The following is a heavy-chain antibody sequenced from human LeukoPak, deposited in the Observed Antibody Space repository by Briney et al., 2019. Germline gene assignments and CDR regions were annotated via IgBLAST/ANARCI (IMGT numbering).Heavy chain of an antibody. CDR1: GFTFSDYW. CDR2: LGTAGDT. D-gene: IGHD5-24*01. CDR3: ARQSTPHGNFDY. J-gene: IGHJ4*02. Sequence: PGGSLRLSCAASGFTFSDYWMHWVRQPAGKGLEWVSALGTAGDTFYPGSVKGRFTISRDNAKKSLFLQMSSLRAEDTAIYYCARQSTPHGNFDYWGQGTLVTVSS. V-gene: IGHV3-13*01.